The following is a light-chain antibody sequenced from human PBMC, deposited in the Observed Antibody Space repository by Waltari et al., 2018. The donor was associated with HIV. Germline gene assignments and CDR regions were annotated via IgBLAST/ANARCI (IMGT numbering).Light chain of an antibody. CDR1: TSNVGSNP. CDR2: SNN. CDR3: AARDDSLNVWV. V-gene: IGLV1-44*01. Sequence: QSFLTQPPSASGTPGRRVVISCSGNTSNVGSNPVNWYRQVPGTAPKLLMFSNNQRPSGVTDRFSGSNAGTSASLAIKGLQSEDEADYYCAARDDSLNVWVFGGGTKLTVL. J-gene: IGLJ3*02.